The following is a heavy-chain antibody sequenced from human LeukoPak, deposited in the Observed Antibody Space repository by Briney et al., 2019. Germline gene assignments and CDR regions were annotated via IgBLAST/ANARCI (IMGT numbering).Heavy chain of an antibody. J-gene: IGHJ5*01. Sequence: PGGSLRLSCAASGFTFSSYWMNWLRKAPGKGLEWVANVKQDGSEKYYVDSVKGRFTISRDNVKNSLYLQMNSLRAEDTAVYYCAKEGDYPILTYDSWGQGALVTVSS. D-gene: IGHD4-17*01. CDR1: GFTFSSYW. CDR2: VKQDGSEK. V-gene: IGHV3-7*01. CDR3: AKEGDYPILTYDS.